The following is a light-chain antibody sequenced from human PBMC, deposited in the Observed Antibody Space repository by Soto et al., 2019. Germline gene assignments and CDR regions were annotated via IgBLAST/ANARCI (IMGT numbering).Light chain of an antibody. Sequence: DIQMSQSPSSLSASVGDRGTISCRASQTIKNSLNWYQQKPGGAPNLLIYSASSLHIGVPSRFSGSKSGPEFTLTITGLQPEDFATYYCQQFYSGPVTFGQGTRLEI. CDR1: QTIKNS. CDR2: SAS. CDR3: QQFYSGPVT. J-gene: IGKJ5*01. V-gene: IGKV1-39*01.